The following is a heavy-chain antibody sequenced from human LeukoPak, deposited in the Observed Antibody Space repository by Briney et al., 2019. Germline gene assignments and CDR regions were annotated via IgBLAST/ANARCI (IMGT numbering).Heavy chain of an antibody. CDR1: GFTFSSYE. CDR2: ISSSGSTI. J-gene: IGHJ6*02. V-gene: IGHV3-48*03. Sequence: GGSLRLSCAASGFTFSSYEMNWVRQAPGKGLEWVSYISSSGSTIYCADSVKGRFTISRDNAKNSLYLQMNSLRAEDTAVYYCAALRFLEWLPSGGMDVWGQGTTVTVSS. D-gene: IGHD3-3*01. CDR3: AALRFLEWLPSGGMDV.